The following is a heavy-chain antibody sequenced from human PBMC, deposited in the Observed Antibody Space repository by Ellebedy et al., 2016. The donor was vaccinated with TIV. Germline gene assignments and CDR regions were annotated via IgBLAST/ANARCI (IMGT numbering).Heavy chain of an antibody. CDR2: IIPILGIA. V-gene: IGHV1-69*10. D-gene: IGHD5-12*01. CDR1: GGTFSSYA. Sequence: ASVKVSCKASGGTFSSYAISWVRQAPGQGLECMGGIIPILGIANYTQKFQGRVTITADKSTSTAYMELSSLRSEDTAVYYCAREGSWYSGYDYEYWGQGTLVTVSS. J-gene: IGHJ4*02. CDR3: AREGSWYSGYDYEY.